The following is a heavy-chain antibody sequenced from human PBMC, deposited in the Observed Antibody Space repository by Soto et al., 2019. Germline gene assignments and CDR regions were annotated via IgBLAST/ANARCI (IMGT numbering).Heavy chain of an antibody. Sequence: SEPLSLTCTVSRGSTDSLCCSWVRQPPGKGLEWIGYVSYSGSTTYNPSLKSRVIVSIDTSKNQFSLKLTSVTAADTAVYYCARQGYYDLLSGYYLFDYWGQG. D-gene: IGHD3-3*01. CDR3: ARQGYYDLLSGYYLFDY. J-gene: IGHJ4*02. CDR1: RGSTDSLC. V-gene: IGHV4-59*08. CDR2: VSYSGST.